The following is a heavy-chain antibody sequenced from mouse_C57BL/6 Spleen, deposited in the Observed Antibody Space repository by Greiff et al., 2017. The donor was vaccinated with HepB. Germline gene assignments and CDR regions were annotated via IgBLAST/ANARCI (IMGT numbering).Heavy chain of an antibody. CDR2: ISSAGDYI. Sequence: EVKLMESGAGLVKPGGSLKLSCAASGFTFSSYAMSWVRQTPAKRLEWVAYISSAGDYIYYADTVKGRFTISRDNSRNTLFLQMSSLKSEDTAMYYCTRDNNYYYIDCWGQGTSVTVAS. V-gene: IGHV5-9-1*02. CDR1: GFTFSSYA. J-gene: IGHJ4*01. CDR3: TRDNNYYYIDC.